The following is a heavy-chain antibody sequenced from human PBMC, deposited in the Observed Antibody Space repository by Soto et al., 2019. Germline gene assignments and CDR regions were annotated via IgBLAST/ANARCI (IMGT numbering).Heavy chain of an antibody. J-gene: IGHJ3*02. V-gene: IGHV3-11*01. CDR1: GFTFSDYY. D-gene: IGHD2-2*01. CDR3: ARENDCSSTSCDAFDI. CDR2: ISSSGSTI. Sequence: GGSLRLSCAASGFTFSDYYMSWIRQAPGKGLEWVSYISSSGSTIYYADSVKGRFTISRDNAKNSLYLQMNSLRAEDTAVYYCARENDCSSTSCDAFDIWGQGTMVTVSS.